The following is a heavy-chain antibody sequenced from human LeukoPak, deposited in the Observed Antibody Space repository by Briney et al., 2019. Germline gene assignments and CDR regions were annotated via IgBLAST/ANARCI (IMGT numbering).Heavy chain of an antibody. Sequence: ASVKVSCKASGYTFTSYEMNWVRQAPGQGLEWMGWINTSTGNPTYAQGFTGRFVFSLDTSVSTAYLQISSLKAEDTATYYCARGYYVTSGYYYYYWGQGTLVTVSS. J-gene: IGHJ4*02. CDR3: ARGYYVTSGYYYYY. D-gene: IGHD3-22*01. CDR2: INTSTGNP. CDR1: GYTFTSYE. V-gene: IGHV7-4-1*02.